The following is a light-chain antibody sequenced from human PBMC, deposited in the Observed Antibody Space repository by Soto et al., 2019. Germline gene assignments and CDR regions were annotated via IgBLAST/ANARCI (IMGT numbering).Light chain of an antibody. CDR3: MQALQAPLT. Sequence: DVVMTQSPLSLPFTLGQPASICGRSIESRLNSNGYNYLDWYLQKPGQSPQLLIYLGSNRASGVPDRFSGSGSGTDFTLKISRVEAEDVGLYYCMQALQAPLTFGQGTKVDIK. V-gene: IGKV2-28*01. CDR1: ESRLNSNGYNY. J-gene: IGKJ1*01. CDR2: LGS.